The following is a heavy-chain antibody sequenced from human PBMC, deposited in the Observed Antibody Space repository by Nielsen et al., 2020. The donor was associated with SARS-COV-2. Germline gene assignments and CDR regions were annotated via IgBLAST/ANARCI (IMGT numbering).Heavy chain of an antibody. CDR3: ASVHQLVLTGTYYYYYGMDV. Sequence: VRQTPEKGLEWVSVIYSGGSTYYADSVKGRFAISRDNSKNTLYLQMNSLRAEDTAVYYCASVHQLVLTGTYYYYYGMDVWGQVTTVTVSS. J-gene: IGHJ6*02. V-gene: IGHV3-53*01. D-gene: IGHD6-13*01. CDR2: IYSGGST.